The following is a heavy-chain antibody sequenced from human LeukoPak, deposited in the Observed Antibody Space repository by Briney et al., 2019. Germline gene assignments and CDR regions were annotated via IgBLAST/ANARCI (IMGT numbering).Heavy chain of an antibody. J-gene: IGHJ4*02. V-gene: IGHV4-59*01. CDR3: ARGRQYLNPFDS. D-gene: IGHD2/OR15-2a*01. CDR1: GGSINSFY. CDR2: ISYSGST. Sequence: SETLSLTCTVSGGSINSFYWSWIRQPPGKGLEWIGYISYSGSTNYNPSLKSRVTISLDTSKNQFSLKLNSVTAADTAVYYCARGRQYLNPFDSWGQGTLVTVSS.